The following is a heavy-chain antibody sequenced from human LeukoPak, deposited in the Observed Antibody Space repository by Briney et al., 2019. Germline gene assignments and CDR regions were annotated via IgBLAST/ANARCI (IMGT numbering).Heavy chain of an antibody. CDR3: ERFPLVGATPFDY. CDR2: IYYSGST. D-gene: IGHD1-26*01. V-gene: IGHV4-38-2*02. CDR1: GYSISSGYY. J-gene: IGHJ4*02. Sequence: PSETLSLTCTVSGYSISSGYYWGWISQPPGKELEWIGSIYYSGSTYYNPSLKSLVTISVDTPKNQFSLKLRSLTSADTAVYYCERFPLVGATPFDYWGQKTLVTVS.